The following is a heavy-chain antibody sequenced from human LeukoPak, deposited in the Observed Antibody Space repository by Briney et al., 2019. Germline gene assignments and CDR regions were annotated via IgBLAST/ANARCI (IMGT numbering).Heavy chain of an antibody. CDR3: ARDWEDRQLRRVKAFDI. J-gene: IGHJ4*02. D-gene: IGHD3-9*01. CDR1: GGSISSYY. Sequence: PSETLSLTCTVSGGSISSYYWSWIRQPAGKGLEWIGRIYTSGSTNYNPSLKSRVTMSVDTSKNQFSLKLSSVTAADTAVYYCARDWEDRQLRRVKAFDIWGQGTLVTVSS. CDR2: IYTSGST. V-gene: IGHV4-4*07.